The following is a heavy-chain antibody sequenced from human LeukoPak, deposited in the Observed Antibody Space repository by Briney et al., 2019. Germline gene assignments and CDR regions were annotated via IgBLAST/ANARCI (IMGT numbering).Heavy chain of an antibody. CDR3: AKEGQGSSWPNFDY. J-gene: IGHJ4*02. D-gene: IGHD6-13*01. CDR2: ISYDGSNK. Sequence: GRSLRLSCAASGFTFSSYGMHWVRQAPGKGLEWVAVISYDGSNKYYADSVKGRFTISRDNSKNTLYLQMNSLRAEDTAVYYCAKEGQGSSWPNFDYWGQGTLVTVSS. CDR1: GFTFSSYG. V-gene: IGHV3-30*18.